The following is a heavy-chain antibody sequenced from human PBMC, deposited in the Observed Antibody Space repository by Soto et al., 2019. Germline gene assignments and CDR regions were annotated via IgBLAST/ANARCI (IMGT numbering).Heavy chain of an antibody. CDR1: GGSISSGGYY. D-gene: IGHD2-21*02. J-gene: IGHJ5*02. CDR2: IYYSGST. V-gene: IGHV4-31*03. CDR3: ARDVGSAYCGGDCPWFDP. Sequence: QVQLQESGPGLVKPSQTLSLTCTVSGGSISSGGYYWSWIRQHPGKGLEWIGYIYYSGSTYYNPSRKSRVTMSVDASKNQFSLKLSSVTAADTAVYYCARDVGSAYCGGDCPWFDPWGQGTLVTVSS.